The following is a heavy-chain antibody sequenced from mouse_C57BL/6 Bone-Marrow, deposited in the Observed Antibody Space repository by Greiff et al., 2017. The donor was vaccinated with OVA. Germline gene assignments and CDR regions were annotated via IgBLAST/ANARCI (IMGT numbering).Heavy chain of an antibody. V-gene: IGHV1-82*01. CDR3: ASRDEGDAMDY. CDR2: IYPGDGDT. J-gene: IGHJ4*01. Sequence: VQLKESGPELVKPGASVKISCKASGYAFSSSWMNWVKQRPGKGLEWIGRIYPGDGDTNYNGKFKGKATLTADKSSSTAYMQLSSLTSEDSAVYFCASRDEGDAMDYWGQGTSVTVSS. CDR1: GYAFSSSW. D-gene: IGHD3-1*01.